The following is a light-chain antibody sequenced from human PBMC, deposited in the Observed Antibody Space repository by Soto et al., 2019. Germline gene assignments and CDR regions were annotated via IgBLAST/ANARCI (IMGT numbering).Light chain of an antibody. CDR1: STDIGDYNY. V-gene: IGLV2-14*03. J-gene: IGLJ1*01. CDR2: DVS. Sequence: QSALTQPASVSGSPGQSITISCTGTSTDIGDYNYVSWYQQYPGNAPKLIIFDVSNRPSGVSGRFSGSKSGNTASLTISGLLPEDGADYYCSSYTTRSTYVFGSGTKVTVL. CDR3: SSYTTRSTYV.